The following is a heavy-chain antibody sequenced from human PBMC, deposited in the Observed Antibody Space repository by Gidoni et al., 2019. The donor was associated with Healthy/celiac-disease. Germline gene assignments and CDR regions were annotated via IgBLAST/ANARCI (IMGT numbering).Heavy chain of an antibody. J-gene: IGHJ6*02. D-gene: IGHD3-9*01. CDR3: ARQRPILYYDILTGPHDYSYYGMDV. CDR1: GVTCSSYA. V-gene: IGHV3-30-3*01. Sequence: QVQLVEAGGGVVQPGRSLSLSCAASGVTCSSYARLWVGTATGKGLGWVAVISYDGSNTYYADSVKGRFTISRDNSKTTLYLQMNSLSAEDTAVYYCARQRPILYYDILTGPHDYSYYGMDVCGQGTTVTVSS. CDR2: ISYDGSNT.